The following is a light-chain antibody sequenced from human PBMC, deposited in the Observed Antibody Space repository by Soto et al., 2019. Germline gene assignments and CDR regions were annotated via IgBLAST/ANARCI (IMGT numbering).Light chain of an antibody. V-gene: IGKV3-11*01. CDR3: QQYGSSPVT. J-gene: IGKJ5*01. CDR2: DAS. CDR1: QTVSSY. Sequence: EIVLTQSPATLALSPCERATLSSRASQTVSSYLLWYRQKPGQAPRLLIYDASNRASGTPARFSGSGSETDFTLTISSLEPEDFAVYYCQQYGSSPVTFGQGTRLEIK.